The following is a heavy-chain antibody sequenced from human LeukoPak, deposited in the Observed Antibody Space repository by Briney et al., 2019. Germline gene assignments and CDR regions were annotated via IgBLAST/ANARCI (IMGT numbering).Heavy chain of an antibody. D-gene: IGHD3-22*01. V-gene: IGHV1-18*01. CDR2: ISAYNGNT. CDR3: ASYYYDSSGYYVAGAFDI. Sequence: ASVKVSCKASGYTYTGYGITWVRQAPGQGLEWMGWISAYNGNTNYAQKLQGRVTVTTDTSTSTAYMELRSLRSDDTAVYYCASYYYDSSGYYVAGAFDIWGQGTMVTVSS. CDR1: GYTYTGYG. J-gene: IGHJ3*02.